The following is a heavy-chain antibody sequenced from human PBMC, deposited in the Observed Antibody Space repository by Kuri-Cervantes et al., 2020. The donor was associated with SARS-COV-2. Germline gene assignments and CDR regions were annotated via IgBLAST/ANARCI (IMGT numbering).Heavy chain of an antibody. J-gene: IGHJ1*01. CDR3: ATLNRGGRTALPH. CDR1: DDFVKNRDYY. Sequence: SETLSLTCTVSDDFVKNRDYYWNWVRQSPGKGLEWLGYIYYDGSTNYNPSLKSRLTLSIETSKRQFSLNLRSVTFADTAVYYCATLNRGGRTALPHWGRGTLVTVSS. CDR2: IYYDGST. D-gene: IGHD5-18*01. V-gene: IGHV4-61*08.